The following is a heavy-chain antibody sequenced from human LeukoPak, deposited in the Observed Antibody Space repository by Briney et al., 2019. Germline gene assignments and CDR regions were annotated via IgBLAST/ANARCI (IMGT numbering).Heavy chain of an antibody. D-gene: IGHD6-19*01. Sequence: KSSETLSLTCTVSGGSISNYYWSWIRQPPGKGLEWIGYIDYSGRTNYNPSLKGRVTISADPSKNQLSLKLSSVTAADTAVYYCARGLDSSGWYFWDWFDPWGQGTLVTVSS. CDR1: GGSISNYY. CDR2: IDYSGRT. V-gene: IGHV4-59*01. J-gene: IGHJ5*02. CDR3: ARGLDSSGWYFWDWFDP.